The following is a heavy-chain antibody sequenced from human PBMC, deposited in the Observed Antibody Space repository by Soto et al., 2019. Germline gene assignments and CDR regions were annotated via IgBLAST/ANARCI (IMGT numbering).Heavy chain of an antibody. CDR1: GYSFASYW. V-gene: IGHV5-10-1*01. CDR3: ASSRYSSGWYRGSYYYGMDV. D-gene: IGHD6-19*01. Sequence: GVSLQSSSKVSGYSFASYWISWVRQMPGKCLEWMGRIDPSDSYTNYSPSFQGHVTISADKSISTAYLQWSSLKASDTAMYYCASSRYSSGWYRGSYYYGMDVWGQGTTVTVFS. J-gene: IGHJ6*02. CDR2: IDPSDSYT.